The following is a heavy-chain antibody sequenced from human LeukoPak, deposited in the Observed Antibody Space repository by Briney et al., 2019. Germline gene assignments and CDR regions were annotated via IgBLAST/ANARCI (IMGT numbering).Heavy chain of an antibody. V-gene: IGHV4-59*11. CDR1: GGSISSHY. CDR3: ARDLHSYGFYWFDP. Sequence: SETLSLTCTVSGGSISSHYWSWIRQPPGKGLEWIGYIYYSGSNNYNPSLKSRVTISVDTSKNQFSLKLSSVTAADTAVYYCARDLHSYGFYWFDPWGQGTLVTVSS. CDR2: IYYSGSN. J-gene: IGHJ5*02. D-gene: IGHD5-18*01.